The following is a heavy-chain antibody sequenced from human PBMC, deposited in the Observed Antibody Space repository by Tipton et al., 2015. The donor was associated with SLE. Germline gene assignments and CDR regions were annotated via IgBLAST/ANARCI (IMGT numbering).Heavy chain of an antibody. J-gene: IGHJ4*02. CDR2: IFFSGTT. Sequence: TLSLTCTVSCGSITTNTYYWAWIRQSPGKGLEWIGIIFFSGTTNYNPSLQSRVTISVDTSKNPFSRKLTSVTAADTAVYYCARRGAAGPGRPFGYWGQGTLVTVSS. CDR1: CGSITTNTYY. D-gene: IGHD6-13*01. V-gene: IGHV4-39*07. CDR3: ARRGAAGPGRPFGY.